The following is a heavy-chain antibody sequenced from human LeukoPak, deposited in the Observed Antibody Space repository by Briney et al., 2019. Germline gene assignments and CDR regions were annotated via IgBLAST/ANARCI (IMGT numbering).Heavy chain of an antibody. CDR3: AKELGTPFDY. CDR1: GFTFGNYA. J-gene: IGHJ4*02. CDR2: ITGSGTTT. Sequence: PGGSLRLSCVASGFTFGNYALSWVRQAPGKGLEWISTITGSGTTTYNADSLKGRFTISRDNSKNTLYLQMNSLRAEDTAVYYCAKELGTPFDYWGQGTLVTVSS. D-gene: IGHD1-1*01. V-gene: IGHV3-23*01.